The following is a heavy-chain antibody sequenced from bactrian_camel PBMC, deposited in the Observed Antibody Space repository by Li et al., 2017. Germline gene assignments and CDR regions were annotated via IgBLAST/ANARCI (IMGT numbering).Heavy chain of an antibody. CDR2: LWIGGATT. CDR3: KSDGQNCLGTWVPDY. J-gene: IGHJ4*01. D-gene: IGHD3*01. V-gene: IGHV3S40*01. CDR1: GFTFSNYG. Sequence: DVQLVESGGGLVQPGGSLRLSCAASGFTFSNYGMIWVRQAPGKGLEGLAVLWIGGATTTYADSVKGRFIITRDKGKDLVYLQMNSLKPEDTAMYYCKSDGQNCLGTWVPDYWGQGTQVTVSS.